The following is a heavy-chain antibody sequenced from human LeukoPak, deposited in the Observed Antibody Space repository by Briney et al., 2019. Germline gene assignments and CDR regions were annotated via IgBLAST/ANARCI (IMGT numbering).Heavy chain of an antibody. J-gene: IGHJ5*01. CDR3: ASAEGDS. CDR1: AFTFSNFA. CDR2: ISANGIDT. Sequence: GGSLRLSCAASAFTFSNFAMTWVRQAPGKGLDWVSSISANGIDTYYADSVKGRLTISRDNSKNTLSLQMYSLRAEDTAVYFCASAEGDSWGQGTLVTVSS. V-gene: IGHV3-23*01.